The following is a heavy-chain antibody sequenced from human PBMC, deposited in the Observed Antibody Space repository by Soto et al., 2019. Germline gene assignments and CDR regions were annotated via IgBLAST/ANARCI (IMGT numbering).Heavy chain of an antibody. J-gene: IGHJ4*02. CDR3: ARRYGASFDY. CDR1: GGSISSYY. D-gene: IGHD4-17*01. Sequence: SETLSLTCTVSGGSISSYYWSLIRQPPGKGLEWIGYIYYSGSTNYNPSLKSRVTISVDTSKNQFSLKLSSVTAADTAVYYCARRYGASFDYWGQGTLVTVSS. CDR2: IYYSGST. V-gene: IGHV4-59*01.